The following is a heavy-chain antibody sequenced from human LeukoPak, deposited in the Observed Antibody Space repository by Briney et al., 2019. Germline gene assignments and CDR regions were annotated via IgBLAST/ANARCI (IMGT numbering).Heavy chain of an antibody. D-gene: IGHD2-2*02. CDR3: ARDLRVVVPAAISRYFDY. V-gene: IGHV1-46*01. J-gene: IGHJ4*02. CDR2: INPSGGST. CDR1: GYTFTSYY. Sequence: ASVKVSCKASGYTFTSYYMHWVRQAPGQGLEWMGIINPSGGSTSYAQKFQGRVTMTRDMSTSTVYMELSSLRSEDTAVYYCARDLRVVVPAAISRYFDYWGQGTLVTVSS.